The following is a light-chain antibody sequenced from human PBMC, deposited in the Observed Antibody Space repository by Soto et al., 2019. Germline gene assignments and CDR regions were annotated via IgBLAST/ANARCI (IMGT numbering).Light chain of an antibody. CDR1: QSISSW. CDR3: QQYNSYALT. J-gene: IGKJ5*01. CDR2: KAS. V-gene: IGKV1-5*03. Sequence: QSPSTLSASVGDRVTITCRASQSISSWLAWYQQKPGKAPKLLIYKASSLESGVPSRFSGSGSGTEFTLTISSLQPDDFATYYCQQYNSYALTFGGGTRLEIK.